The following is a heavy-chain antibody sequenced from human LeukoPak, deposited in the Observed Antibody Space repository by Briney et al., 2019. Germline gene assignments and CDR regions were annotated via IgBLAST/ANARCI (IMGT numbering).Heavy chain of an antibody. D-gene: IGHD7-27*01. Sequence: PGGSLRLSCAASGFTFSRYSMNWVRQAPGKGLEWLSYIRCNSNNIYYADSVKGRFTVSRDNAKNTLYLQMNSLRADDTAVYYCARGGTGDGNYFDNWGQGTLVTVSS. CDR1: GFTFSRYS. J-gene: IGHJ4*02. CDR2: IRCNSNNI. CDR3: ARGGTGDGNYFDN. V-gene: IGHV3-48*01.